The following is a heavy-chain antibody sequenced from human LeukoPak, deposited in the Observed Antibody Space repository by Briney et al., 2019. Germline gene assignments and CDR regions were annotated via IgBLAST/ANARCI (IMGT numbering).Heavy chain of an antibody. J-gene: IGHJ4*02. V-gene: IGHV1-2*02. CDR2: IDPNIGDT. CDR1: GYTFTNHY. CDR3: ASRSASGSYYI. D-gene: IGHD3-10*01. Sequence: ASVKVSCKASGYTFTNHYMHWVRQAPGQGLEWMGWIDPNIGDTNYAQKFQGRVTLTRDTSISTACMEVSSLISDDTAVYYCASRSASGSYYIWGQGTLVSVSS.